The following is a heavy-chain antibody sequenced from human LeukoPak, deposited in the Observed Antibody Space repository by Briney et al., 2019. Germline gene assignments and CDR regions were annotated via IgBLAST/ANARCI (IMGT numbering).Heavy chain of an antibody. CDR1: GGSISSGDYY. CDR3: ARDRIYYYDSSGYRVDAFDI. Sequence: SQTLSLTCTVSGGSISSGDYYWSWIRQPPGKGLEWIGYIYYSGSTYYNPSLKSRVTISVDTSKNQFSLKLSSVTAADTAVYYCARDRIYYYDSSGYRVDAFDIWGQGTMVTVSS. J-gene: IGHJ3*02. V-gene: IGHV4-30-4*08. CDR2: IYYSGST. D-gene: IGHD3-22*01.